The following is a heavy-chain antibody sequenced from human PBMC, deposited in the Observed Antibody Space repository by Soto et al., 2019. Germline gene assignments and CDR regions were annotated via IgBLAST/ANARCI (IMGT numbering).Heavy chain of an antibody. V-gene: IGHV4-4*02. CDR3: ARVGYYDGSGYNAFNI. Sequence: PSETQSLTCAVSGGSISSSNWTSRVRQPPGKELEWIGEIYYSGSTNYNPSLKSRVTISVDKSKNQFYLKLSSVTAADTAVYYCARVGYYDGSGYNAFNIWGLGTMVT. CDR2: IYYSGST. J-gene: IGHJ3*02. CDR1: GGSISSSNW. D-gene: IGHD3-22*01.